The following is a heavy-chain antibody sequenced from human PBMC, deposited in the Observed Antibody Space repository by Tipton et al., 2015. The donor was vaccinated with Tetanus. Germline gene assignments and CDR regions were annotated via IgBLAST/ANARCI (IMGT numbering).Heavy chain of an antibody. CDR1: GVSISSNSYY. D-gene: IGHD6-19*01. CDR2: VFHSGTT. J-gene: IGHJ4*02. CDR3: ARWIAVTGTDFGF. Sequence: TLSLTCTVSGVSISSNSYYWGWIRQPPGKGLEWIGTVFHSGTTYYNPSLKSRVTISVDTSKNQFSLKLTSVTAADTAVYYCARWIAVTGTDFGFWGQGTLVTVSS. V-gene: IGHV4-39*01.